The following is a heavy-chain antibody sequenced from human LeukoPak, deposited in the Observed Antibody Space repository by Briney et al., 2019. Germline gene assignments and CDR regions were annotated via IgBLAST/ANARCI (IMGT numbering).Heavy chain of an antibody. CDR2: FNPNSGGT. D-gene: IGHD2-2*01. Sequence: RRASVKVSCKASGYTFTGYYMHWVRQAPGQGLEWMGWFNPNSGGTNYAQKFQGRVTMTRDTSISTAYMELSRLRSDDTAVYYCARVRSSSTPHSFDYWGQGTLVTVSS. J-gene: IGHJ4*02. V-gene: IGHV1-2*02. CDR3: ARVRSSSTPHSFDY. CDR1: GYTFTGYY.